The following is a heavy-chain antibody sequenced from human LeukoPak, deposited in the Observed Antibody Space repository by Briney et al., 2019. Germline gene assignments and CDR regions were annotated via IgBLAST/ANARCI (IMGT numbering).Heavy chain of an antibody. V-gene: IGHV4-34*01. CDR3: ARVPSYYYYYYMDV. CDR2: INRSGST. CDR1: GGSFSGYY. Sequence: SETLSLTCAVYGGSFSGYYWSWIRQPPGKGLEWIGEINRSGSTNYNPSLKSRVTISVDTSKNQFSLKLSSVTAADTAVYYCARVPSYYYYYYMDVWGKGTTVTVSS. J-gene: IGHJ6*03.